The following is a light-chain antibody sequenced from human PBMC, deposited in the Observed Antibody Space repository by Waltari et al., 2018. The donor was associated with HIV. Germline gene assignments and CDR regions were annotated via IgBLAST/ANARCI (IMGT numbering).Light chain of an antibody. CDR1: QGISSY. J-gene: IGKJ4*01. CDR2: GAS. V-gene: IGKV1-9*01. Sequence: DIHLTQSPSFLSASVGDRVTITCRASQGISSYVAWYQQKSGKAPKLLIHGASTLQGDVPSRFSGSGSGTEFTLTISSLQPEDFATYDCQQMQSVPLTFGGGTKVDIK. CDR3: QQMQSVPLT.